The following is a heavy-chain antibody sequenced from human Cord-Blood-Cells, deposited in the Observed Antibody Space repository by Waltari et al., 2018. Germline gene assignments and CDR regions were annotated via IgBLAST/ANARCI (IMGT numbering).Heavy chain of an antibody. J-gene: IGHJ5*02. CDR2: INHTTGNP. Sequence: QVQLVQSGSELKKPGASVKVSCKASGYTFTSYAMNWVRRAPGQGLEWMGWINHTTGNPTYAQGFTGRFVFSLDTSVRTAYLQISSLKAEDTAVYYCARGGEDIVVVPAANWFDPWGQGTLVTVSS. CDR1: GYTFTSYA. CDR3: ARGGEDIVVVPAANWFDP. V-gene: IGHV7-4-1*02. D-gene: IGHD2-2*01.